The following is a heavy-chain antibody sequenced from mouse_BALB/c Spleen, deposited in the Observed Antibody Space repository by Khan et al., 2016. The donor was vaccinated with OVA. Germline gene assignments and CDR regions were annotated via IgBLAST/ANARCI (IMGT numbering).Heavy chain of an antibody. D-gene: IGHD2-1*01. Sequence: QVQLQQSGPELVRPGVSVKISCKGSGYTFTDYAMHWVKQSHAKSLEWIGIISTYSGNSNYNQRFKGKATMTVGKSSSTAYMDLARLTSEDSAICNCTREDGNYGAFADWGQGTLVTVSA. CDR1: GYTFTDYA. CDR3: TREDGNYGAFAD. V-gene: IGHV1S137*01. CDR2: ISTYSGNS. J-gene: IGHJ3*01.